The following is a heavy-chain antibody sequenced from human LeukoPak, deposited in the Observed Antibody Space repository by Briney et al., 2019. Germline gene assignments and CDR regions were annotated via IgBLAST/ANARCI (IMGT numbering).Heavy chain of an antibody. J-gene: IGHJ4*02. CDR2: INSDGSST. D-gene: IGHD6-13*01. V-gene: IGHV3-74*01. CDR3: AKSFGPVIAAAGTGAD. CDR1: GFTFSSYW. Sequence: GGSLRLSCAASGFTFSSYWMHWVRQAPGKGLVWVSRINSDGSSTSYADSVTGRFTISRDNSKNTLYLQMNSLRAEDTAVYYCAKSFGPVIAAAGTGADWGQGILVTVSS.